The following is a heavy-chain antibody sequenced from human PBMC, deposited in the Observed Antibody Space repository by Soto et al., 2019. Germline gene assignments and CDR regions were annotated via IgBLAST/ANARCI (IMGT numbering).Heavy chain of an antibody. CDR2: IYSGGST. J-gene: IGHJ4*02. V-gene: IGHV3-66*01. CDR1: GFTVSTKY. Sequence: GGSLRLSCAASGFTVSTKYMSWVRQAPGKGLEWFSVIYSGGSTFYADSVRGRFTISRDNSKNTVNLQMNSLRAEDTAVYYCARDPWAADYLGQGTLVIVSS. CDR3: ARDPWAADY. D-gene: IGHD3-16*01.